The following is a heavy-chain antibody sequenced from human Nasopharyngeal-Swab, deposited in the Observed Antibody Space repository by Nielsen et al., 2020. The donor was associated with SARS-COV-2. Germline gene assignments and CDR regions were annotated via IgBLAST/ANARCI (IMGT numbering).Heavy chain of an antibody. CDR1: GFTFSSYW. Sequence: GESLKISCAASGFTFSSYWMSWVRQAPGKGLEWVANIKHDGSEKYYVDSVKGRFTISRDNAKNSLYLQMNSLRAEDTAVYYCARRQYGDYYYYYGMDVWGQGTTVTVSS. CDR3: ARRQYGDYYYYYGMDV. J-gene: IGHJ6*02. V-gene: IGHV3-7*03. D-gene: IGHD4-17*01. CDR2: IKHDGSEK.